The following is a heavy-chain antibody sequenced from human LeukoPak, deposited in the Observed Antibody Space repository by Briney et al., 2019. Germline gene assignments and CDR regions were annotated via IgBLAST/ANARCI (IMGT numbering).Heavy chain of an antibody. J-gene: IGHJ5*02. V-gene: IGHV1-2*02. CDR2: INPNSGGT. D-gene: IGHD6-13*01. Sequence: AASVKVSCKASGYTFTGYYMHWVRPAPGQGLEWMGWINPNSGGTNYAQKFQGRVTMTRDTSISTAYMELSRLRSDDTAVYYCASMVAAAGSNWFDPWGQGTLVTVSS. CDR1: GYTFTGYY. CDR3: ASMVAAAGSNWFDP.